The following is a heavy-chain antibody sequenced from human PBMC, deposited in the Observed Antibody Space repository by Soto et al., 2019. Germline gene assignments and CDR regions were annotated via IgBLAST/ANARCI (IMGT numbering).Heavy chain of an antibody. V-gene: IGHV4-31*03. J-gene: IGHJ5*02. CDR1: GGSISGDEYY. D-gene: IGHD3-10*01. CDR2: ISHSGST. CDR3: VRFGPAFGP. Sequence: QVQLQESGPGLVKPLETLSLTCTVSGGSISGDEYYWSWIRQHPGRGLEWIGYISHSGSTEYSPSLKSRVTMSVDTSKNQFSLNLSSVTAADTAVYYCVRFGPAFGPWGQGTLVTVSS.